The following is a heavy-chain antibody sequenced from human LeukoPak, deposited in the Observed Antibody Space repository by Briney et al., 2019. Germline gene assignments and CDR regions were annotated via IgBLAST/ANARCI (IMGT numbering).Heavy chain of an antibody. J-gene: IGHJ6*02. CDR3: ARATHYDYVWGSYRPSHYYYGMDV. Sequence: GASVKVSCKASGYTFTGYYMHWVRQAPGQGLEWMGWINPNSGGTNYAQKFQGWVTMTRDTSISTAYMELSRLRSDDTAVYYCARATHYDYVWGSYRPSHYYYGMDVWGQGTTVTVSS. CDR1: GYTFTGYY. CDR2: INPNSGGT. D-gene: IGHD3-16*02. V-gene: IGHV1-2*04.